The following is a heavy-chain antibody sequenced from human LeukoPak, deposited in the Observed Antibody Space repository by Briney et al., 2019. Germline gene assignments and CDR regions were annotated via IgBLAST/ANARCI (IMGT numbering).Heavy chain of an antibody. J-gene: IGHJ4*02. V-gene: IGHV3-30-3*01. CDR1: GFTFNTYA. D-gene: IGHD4-23*01. CDR3: ARVGTVVHFDY. Sequence: GGSLRLSCAASGFTFNTYAMHWVRQAPGKGLEWVAVISYDGSNKYYADSVKGRFTIPRDNSKNTLYLQMYSLRAEDTAVYYCARVGTVVHFDYWGQGTLVTVSS. CDR2: ISYDGSNK.